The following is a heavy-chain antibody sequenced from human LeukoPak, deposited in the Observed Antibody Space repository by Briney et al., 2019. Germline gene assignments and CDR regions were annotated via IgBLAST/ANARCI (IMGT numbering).Heavy chain of an antibody. Sequence: PGGSLRLSCAASGFTFSSYAMSWVRQAPGKGLEWVSAISGSGGSTYYADSVKGRFTISRDNAKNSLYLQMNSLRAEDRAVYYCAVTRSYYFDYWGQGTLVTVSS. D-gene: IGHD2-21*02. V-gene: IGHV3-23*01. CDR1: GFTFSSYA. J-gene: IGHJ4*02. CDR3: AVTRSYYFDY. CDR2: ISGSGGST.